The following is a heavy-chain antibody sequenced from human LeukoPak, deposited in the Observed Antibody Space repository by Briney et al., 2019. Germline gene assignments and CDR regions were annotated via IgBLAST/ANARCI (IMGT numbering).Heavy chain of an antibody. D-gene: IGHD2-21*02. CDR2: SNSDGSST. Sequence: PGGSLRLSCAASGFTFSRYWMHWVRQAAGKGLEWVSRSNSDGSSTSYADSVKGRFTISRDNAKNTLYLQMNSLRAEDTAVYYCARTPTPYCGGDCYDFDYWGQGTLVTVSS. CDR1: GFTFSRYW. V-gene: IGHV3-74*01. J-gene: IGHJ4*02. CDR3: ARTPTPYCGGDCYDFDY.